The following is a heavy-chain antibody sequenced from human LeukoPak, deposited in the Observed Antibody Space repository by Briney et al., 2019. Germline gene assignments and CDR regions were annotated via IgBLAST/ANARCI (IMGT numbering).Heavy chain of an antibody. CDR3: ARVNSGATYYFDY. CDR2: INSDGSST. CDR1: GFTFSSYW. Sequence: GGSLRLSCAASGFTFSSYWMHWVRQAPGKGLVWVSRINSDGSSTSYADSVKGRSTISRDNAKNTLYLQMNSLRAEDTAVYYCARVNSGATYYFDYWGQGTLVTVSS. V-gene: IGHV3-74*01. J-gene: IGHJ4*02. D-gene: IGHD1-26*01.